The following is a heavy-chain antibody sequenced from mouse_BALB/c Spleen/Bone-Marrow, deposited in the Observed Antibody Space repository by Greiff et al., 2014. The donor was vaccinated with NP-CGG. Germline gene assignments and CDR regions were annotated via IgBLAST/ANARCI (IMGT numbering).Heavy chain of an antibody. D-gene: IGHD1-1*01. CDR1: GFNIKDTY. Sequence: EVQVVESGAELVKPGASVKLSCTASGFNIKDTYMHWVKQRPEQGLEWIGRIDPANGNTKYDPKFQGKATITADKSSNTAYLQLSTLTAEDTAVYYCASYYDGHYFDYWGQGTTLTVSS. J-gene: IGHJ2*01. V-gene: IGHV14-3*02. CDR3: ASYYDGHYFDY. CDR2: IDPANGNT.